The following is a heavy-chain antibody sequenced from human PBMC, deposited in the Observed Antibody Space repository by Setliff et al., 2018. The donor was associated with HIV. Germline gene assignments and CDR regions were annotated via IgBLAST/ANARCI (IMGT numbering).Heavy chain of an antibody. V-gene: IGHV4-34*01. Sequence: SETLSLTCAVYGGSFSGYYWSWIRQPPGKGLEWIGEINHSGSTNYNPSLKSRVTISVDTSKNQFSLKLSSVTAADTAVYYCARQDYYYDSSGYYRWWEPFSSYFDLWGRGTLVTVSS. CDR3: ARQDYYYDSSGYYRWWEPFSSYFDL. D-gene: IGHD3-22*01. CDR1: GGSFSGYY. CDR2: INHSGST. J-gene: IGHJ2*01.